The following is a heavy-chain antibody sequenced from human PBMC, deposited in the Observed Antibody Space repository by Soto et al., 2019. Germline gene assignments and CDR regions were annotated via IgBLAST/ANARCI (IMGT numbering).Heavy chain of an antibody. CDR3: AKDMYYYGSGGGDYFDY. D-gene: IGHD3-10*01. CDR1: GLTFSSYA. Sequence: HPGGSLRLSCAASGLTFSSYAMSWVRQAPGKGLEWVSAISGSGGSTYYADSVKGRFTISRDNSKNTLYLQMNSLRAEDTAVYYCAKDMYYYGSGGGDYFDYWSQGTLDPVSS. J-gene: IGHJ4*02. V-gene: IGHV3-23*01. CDR2: ISGSGGST.